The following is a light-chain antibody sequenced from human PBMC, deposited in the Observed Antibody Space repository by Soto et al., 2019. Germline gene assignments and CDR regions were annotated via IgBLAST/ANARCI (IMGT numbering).Light chain of an antibody. Sequence: DIQMTQSPSTLSASVGDRVTITCRASQSISSWLAWYQQNPGKAPKLLIYDASSLESGVTSRFSGSGSGTAFTLTISSLQPDDFATYYCQQYNSYALTFGQGTKLEIQ. J-gene: IGKJ2*01. CDR1: QSISSW. CDR3: QQYNSYALT. V-gene: IGKV1-5*01. CDR2: DAS.